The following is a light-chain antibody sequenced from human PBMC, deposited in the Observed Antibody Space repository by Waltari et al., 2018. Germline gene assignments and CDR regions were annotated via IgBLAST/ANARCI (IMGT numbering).Light chain of an antibody. V-gene: IGKV3-11*01. CDR2: DAS. J-gene: IGKJ5*01. Sequence: EIVLTQSPATLSLSPGERATLPCRASQSVSSYLAWYQQKPGQVPRVLIYDASNRATGIPARFSGSGSGTDFTLSISSLEPEDFAVYYCQQRYNWPITFGQGTRLEIK. CDR1: QSVSSY. CDR3: QQRYNWPIT.